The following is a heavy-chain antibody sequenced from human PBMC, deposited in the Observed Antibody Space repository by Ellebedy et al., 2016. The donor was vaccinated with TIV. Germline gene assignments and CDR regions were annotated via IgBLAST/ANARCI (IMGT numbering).Heavy chain of an antibody. CDR1: GCSFSSYA. Sequence: PGGSLRFSCAASGCSFSSYAMTWVRQAPGKGLEWVPASTGSGVSTYYADSVKGRLTISRDNSKNTLYLQMNSLRAEDTDVYYCAKSRGSEVWYFDYWGQGTLVTVSS. J-gene: IGHJ4*02. CDR2: STGSGVST. V-gene: IGHV3-23*01. CDR3: AKSRGSEVWYFDY. D-gene: IGHD3-10*01.